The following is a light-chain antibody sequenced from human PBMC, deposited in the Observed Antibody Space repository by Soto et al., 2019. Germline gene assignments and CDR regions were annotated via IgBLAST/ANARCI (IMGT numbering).Light chain of an antibody. CDR2: DAS. CDR1: QSVSSY. Sequence: EIVLTQSPATLSLSPGERATLSCRASQSVSSYLAWYQQKPGQAPRLLIYDASNRATGIPARFSGSGSGTDFTLTISSLEPEDFAVYYWQQRSNWPLWTFGQGTNVEIK. J-gene: IGKJ1*01. CDR3: QQRSNWPLWT. V-gene: IGKV3-11*01.